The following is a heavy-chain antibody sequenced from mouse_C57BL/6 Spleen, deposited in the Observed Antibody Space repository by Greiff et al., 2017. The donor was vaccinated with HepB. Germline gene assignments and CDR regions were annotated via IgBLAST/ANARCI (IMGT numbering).Heavy chain of an antibody. CDR3: ARDREGYDAAPLFAY. V-gene: IGHV5-4*01. J-gene: IGHJ3*01. D-gene: IGHD2-3*01. CDR2: ISDGGSYT. Sequence: EVHLVESGGGLVKPGGSLKLSCAASGFTFSSYAMSWVRQTPEKRLEWVATISDGGSYTYYPDNVKGRFTISRDNAKNNLYLQMSHLKSEDTAMYYCARDREGYDAAPLFAYWGQGTLVTVSA. CDR1: GFTFSSYA.